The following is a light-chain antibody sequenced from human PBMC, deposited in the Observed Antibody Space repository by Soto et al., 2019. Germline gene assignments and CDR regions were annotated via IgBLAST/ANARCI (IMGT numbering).Light chain of an antibody. Sequence: EIVLTQSPATLSFSPGERATLSCRASQSVSIKLAWYQKKPGQAPRLLIYDTSTRATGIPARFSGSGSGTEFTLTISSLQSEDFAVYYCQQYNNWPPITFGQGTRLEIK. CDR3: QQYNNWPPIT. V-gene: IGKV3-15*01. CDR2: DTS. J-gene: IGKJ5*01. CDR1: QSVSIK.